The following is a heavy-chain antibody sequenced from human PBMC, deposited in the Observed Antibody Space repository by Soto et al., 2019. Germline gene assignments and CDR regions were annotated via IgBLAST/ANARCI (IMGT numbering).Heavy chain of an antibody. V-gene: IGHV4-31*02. CDR1: VGPTSSGDNY. CDR2: TDYSGST. Sequence: VQRRESGPELVKPQQTLSLTFPAPVGPTSSGDNYWSWSRRHPGKDLEWIGFTDYSGSTYYNPSLRSRVTISVDTSKNQFSLSLNSVTAADSAVYYCARAIAVTTPWFDPWGQGTLVTVSS. J-gene: IGHJ5*02. D-gene: IGHD4-17*01. CDR3: ARAIAVTTPWFDP.